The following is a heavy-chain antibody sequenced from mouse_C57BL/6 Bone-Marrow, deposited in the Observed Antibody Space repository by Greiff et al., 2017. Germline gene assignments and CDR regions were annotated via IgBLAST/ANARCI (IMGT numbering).Heavy chain of an antibody. D-gene: IGHD2-3*01. Sequence: EVKLVESGPVLVKPGASVKMSCKASGYTFTDYYMNWVKQSHGKSLEWIGVINPYNGGTSYNQKFKGKATLTVDQSSSTAYMELNSLTSEDSAVYYCARRWVPFAYWVEGTLVTVSA. CDR1: GYTFTDYY. CDR3: ARRWVPFAY. J-gene: IGHJ3*01. CDR2: INPYNGGT. V-gene: IGHV1-19*01.